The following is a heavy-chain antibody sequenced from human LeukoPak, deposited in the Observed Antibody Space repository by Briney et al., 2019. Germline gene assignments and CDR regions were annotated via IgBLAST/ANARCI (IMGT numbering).Heavy chain of an antibody. Sequence: HPGGSLRLSCAASGFTFSSYAMSWVRQAPGKGLEWVSAISGSGGSTYYADSVKGRFTISRDNSKNTLYLQMNSLRAEDTAVYYCAKDLSFPYDSSGSTTYDYWGQGTLVTVSS. V-gene: IGHV3-23*01. CDR1: GFTFSSYA. CDR2: ISGSGGST. D-gene: IGHD3-22*01. J-gene: IGHJ4*02. CDR3: AKDLSFPYDSSGSTTYDY.